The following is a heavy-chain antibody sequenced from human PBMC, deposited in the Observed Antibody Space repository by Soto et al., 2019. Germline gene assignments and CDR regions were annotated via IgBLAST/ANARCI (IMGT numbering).Heavy chain of an antibody. CDR1: GFTFSSYA. CDR3: AKENDFWSGYAPMGWFDP. CDR2: ISGSGGST. V-gene: IGHV3-23*01. Sequence: GGSLGLSCAASGFTFSSYAMSWVLQAPGKGLEWVSAISGSGGSTYYADSVKGRFTISRDNSKNTLYLQMNSLRAEDTAVYYCAKENDFWSGYAPMGWFDPWGQGTLVTVSS. J-gene: IGHJ5*02. D-gene: IGHD3-3*01.